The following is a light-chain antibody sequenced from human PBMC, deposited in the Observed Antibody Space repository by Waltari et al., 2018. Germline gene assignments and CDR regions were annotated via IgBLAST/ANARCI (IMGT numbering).Light chain of an antibody. CDR2: GGS. V-gene: IGKV3-20*01. CDR3: QQYSSSPWT. CDR1: QGVSSSY. J-gene: IGKJ1*01. Sequence: ENVLTQSPGTLSLSPGERATLSCRASQGVSSSYLAWYQQKPGQAPRLLIYGGSSRATGIPDRFSGSGSGTDFTLTISRLESEDFAVYYCQQYSSSPWTFGQGTKVEIK.